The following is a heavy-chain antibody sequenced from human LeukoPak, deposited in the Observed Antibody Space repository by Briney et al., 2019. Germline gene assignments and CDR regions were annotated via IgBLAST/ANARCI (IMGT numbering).Heavy chain of an antibody. V-gene: IGHV5-51*01. J-gene: IGHJ4*02. CDR2: IYPGDSDT. D-gene: IGHD6-6*01. CDR1: GSRFASYW. Sequence: GESLEISCKGSGSRFASYWIGGVRQLPGKGLEGMGIIYPGDSDTRYSPSFQGQVTISADTSISTAYLQWSALKASDTAMYYCARRYSSSSNGDYWGQGTLVTVSS. CDR3: ARRYSSSSNGDY.